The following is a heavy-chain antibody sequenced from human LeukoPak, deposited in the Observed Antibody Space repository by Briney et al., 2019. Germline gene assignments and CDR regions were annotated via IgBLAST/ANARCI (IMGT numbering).Heavy chain of an antibody. CDR2: IYHSGST. J-gene: IGHJ4*02. V-gene: IGHV4-38-2*02. CDR1: GYSISSGYY. D-gene: IGHD3-10*01. CDR3: ARRGRYYYGSGSHFDY. Sequence: SETLSLTCTVSGYSISSGYYWGWIRQPPGKGLEWIGSIYHSGSTYYNPSLKSRVTISVDTSKNQFSLKLSSVTAADTAVYYCARRGRYYYGSGSHFDYWGQGTLVTVSS.